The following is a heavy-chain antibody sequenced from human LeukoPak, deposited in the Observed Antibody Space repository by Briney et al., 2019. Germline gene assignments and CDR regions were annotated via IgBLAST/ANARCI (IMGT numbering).Heavy chain of an antibody. CDR1: GFTFSTYA. D-gene: IGHD3-22*01. J-gene: IGHJ4*02. CDR3: ARDFYDTSGYYYDY. CDR2: ISGSGGST. Sequence: PGGSLRLSCAASGFTFSTYAMSWVRQAPGKGLEWVSAISGSGGSTYYADSVKGRFTISRDNAKNSPYLQMNSLRAEDTAVYYCARDFYDTSGYYYDYWGQGTLVTVSS. V-gene: IGHV3-23*01.